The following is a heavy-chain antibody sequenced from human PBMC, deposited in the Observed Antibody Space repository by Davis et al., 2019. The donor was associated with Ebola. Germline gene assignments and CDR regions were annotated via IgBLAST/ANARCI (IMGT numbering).Heavy chain of an antibody. CDR1: RGSISSHF. Sequence: PSETLSLTCAVSRGSISSHFWSWIRQSPGQGLDWIGSIFYTGSTNLNPSLRSRVTLSVDRPKNQFSLNLTSVTAADTAVYFCARQPRSTRSPEYYHGLDVWGQGTTVVVSS. CDR2: IFYTGST. CDR3: ARQPRSTRSPEYYHGLDV. V-gene: IGHV4-59*11. J-gene: IGHJ6*02. D-gene: IGHD3-16*01.